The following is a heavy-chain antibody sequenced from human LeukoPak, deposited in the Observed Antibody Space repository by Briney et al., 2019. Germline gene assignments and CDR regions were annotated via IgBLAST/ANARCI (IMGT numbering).Heavy chain of an antibody. Sequence: PGGSLRLSCSSSGFVFSSYAMHWVRQAPGEGLEYVSGTSSNGGTTYYADSVKGRFTISRDNAKNSLYLQMNSLRAEDTAVYYCVQESSSLLRSYFDYWGQGTLVTVSS. J-gene: IGHJ4*02. CDR1: GFVFSSYA. CDR3: VQESSSLLRSYFDY. D-gene: IGHD2-15*01. CDR2: TSSNGGTT. V-gene: IGHV3-64*04.